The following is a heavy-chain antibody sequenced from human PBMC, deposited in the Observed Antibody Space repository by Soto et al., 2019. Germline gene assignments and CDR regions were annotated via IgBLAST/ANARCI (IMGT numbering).Heavy chain of an antibody. CDR3: VRGYSDYNDYFDY. V-gene: IGHV3-7*03. Sequence: EVQLVESGGGLVQPGGSLRLSCAASGFTFSSFWMSWVRQAPGKGLEWVAIIKQDGSEKYCVDSVKGRFTVSRDNAKKSLYLQMSSLRHEDTAVYYCVRGYSDYNDYFDYWGQGALVTVSS. CDR2: IKQDGSEK. CDR1: GFTFSSFW. J-gene: IGHJ4*02. D-gene: IGHD5-12*01.